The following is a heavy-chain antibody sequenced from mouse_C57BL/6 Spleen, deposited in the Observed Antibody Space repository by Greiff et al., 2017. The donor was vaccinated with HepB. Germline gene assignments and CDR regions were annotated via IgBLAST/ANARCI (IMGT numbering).Heavy chain of an antibody. D-gene: IGHD1-1*01. Sequence: QVQLQQPGAELVKPGASVKLSCKASGYTFTSYWMQWVKQRPGQGLEWIGEIDPSDSYTNYNQKFKGKATLTVDTSSSTAYMQLSSLTSEDSAVYYCARKSTLRDYWGQGTTLTVSS. CDR2: IDPSDSYT. V-gene: IGHV1-50*01. J-gene: IGHJ2*01. CDR1: GYTFTSYW. CDR3: ARKSTLRDY.